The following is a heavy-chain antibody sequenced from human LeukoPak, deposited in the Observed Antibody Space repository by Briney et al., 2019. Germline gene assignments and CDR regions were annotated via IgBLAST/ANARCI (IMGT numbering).Heavy chain of an antibody. Sequence: ASVKVSCKASGYTFTSYDINWVRQATGQGLEWMGWMNPNSGNTGYAQKFQGRVTMTRNTSISTAYMELSSLRSEDTAVYYCARGGYCSSTSCSRKSPSDYWGQGTLVTVSS. V-gene: IGHV1-8*01. CDR1: GYTFTSYD. CDR2: MNPNSGNT. D-gene: IGHD2-2*01. CDR3: ARGGYCSSTSCSRKSPSDY. J-gene: IGHJ4*02.